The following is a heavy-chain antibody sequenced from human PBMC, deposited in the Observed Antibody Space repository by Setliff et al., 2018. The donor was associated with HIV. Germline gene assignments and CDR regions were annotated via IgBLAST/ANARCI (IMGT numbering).Heavy chain of an antibody. CDR2: INPSGGRT. CDR3: ARCYYDSSGPTDALDI. Sequence: WASVKVSCKASGYTFTNYYIHWVRQAPGQGLEWMGLINPSGGRTSYAQKFQGRLTMTRDTSRSTVYMELSSLRSEDTAVYYCARCYYDSSGPTDALDIWGQGTVVTVSS. CDR1: GYTFTNYY. J-gene: IGHJ3*02. D-gene: IGHD3-22*01. V-gene: IGHV1-46*01.